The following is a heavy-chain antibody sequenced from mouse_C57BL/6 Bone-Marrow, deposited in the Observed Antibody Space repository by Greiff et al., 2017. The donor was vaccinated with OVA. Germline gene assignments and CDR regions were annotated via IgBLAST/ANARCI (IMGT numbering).Heavy chain of an antibody. J-gene: IGHJ3*01. D-gene: IGHD2-10*02. CDR3: TREEAVWYRFAY. CDR1: GYTFTSYW. V-gene: IGHV1-5*01. Sequence: VQLQQSGTVLARPGASVKMSCKTSGYTFTSYWMHWVKQRPGQGLEWIGAIYPGNSDTSYNQKFKGKAKLTAVTSASTAYMELSSLTNEDSAVYYCTREEAVWYRFAYWGQGTLVTVSA. CDR2: IYPGNSDT.